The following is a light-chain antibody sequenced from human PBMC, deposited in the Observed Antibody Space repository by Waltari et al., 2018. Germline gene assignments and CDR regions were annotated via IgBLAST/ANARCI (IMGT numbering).Light chain of an antibody. CDR3: LQDYNYPYT. J-gene: IGKJ2*01. Sequence: AIQMTQSPSSLSASVGDRVTITCRARQGIGDDLGWSQQKPGKAPNLLIYAASNLQSGVPSRFSGSGSGTDFTLTISSLQPEDFVTYYCLQDYNYPYTFGQGTKLEIK. V-gene: IGKV1-6*01. CDR2: AAS. CDR1: QGIGDD.